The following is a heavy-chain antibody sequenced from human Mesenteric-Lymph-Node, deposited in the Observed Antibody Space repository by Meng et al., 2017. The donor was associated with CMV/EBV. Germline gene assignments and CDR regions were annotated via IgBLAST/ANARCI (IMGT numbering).Heavy chain of an antibody. CDR3: AIRGDENDDPRGPSRSYYYGMDV. J-gene: IGHJ6*02. CDR1: GDTFGSYA. V-gene: IGHV1-69*05. Sequence: SVKVSCKASGDTFGSYAINWVRQAPGQGLEWMGGIIPIFAIVNYAQKFQGRVTITTEESTSTAYMELSSLRSEDTALYYCAIRGDENDDPRGPSRSYYYGMDVWGQGTTVTVSS. CDR2: IIPIFAIV. D-gene: IGHD3-16*01.